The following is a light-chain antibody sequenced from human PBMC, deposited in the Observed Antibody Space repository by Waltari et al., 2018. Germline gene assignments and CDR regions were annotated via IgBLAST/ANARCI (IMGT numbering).Light chain of an antibody. J-gene: IGKJ4*01. V-gene: IGKV3-20*01. CDR3: QQYDGSVVT. Sequence: EIVLTQSPGTLSLSPGERVTLSCRASQYITGSWMTWYHQKPGQAPRLLIYAASTRAPGVPDRFSCSGSGTDFTLTISRLEPEDSAIYYCQQYDGSVVTFGGGTKVEIK. CDR1: QYITGSW. CDR2: AAS.